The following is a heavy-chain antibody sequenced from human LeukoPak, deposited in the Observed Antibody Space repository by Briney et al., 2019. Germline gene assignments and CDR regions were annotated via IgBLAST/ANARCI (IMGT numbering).Heavy chain of an antibody. CDR3: ARATLGGLDP. CDR1: GFTVSSNY. J-gene: IGHJ5*02. Sequence: GGSLRLSCAASGFTVSSNYMSWVHQAPGKGLEWVSVIYSGGSTYYADSVKGRFTISRDNPKNTLYLQMNSLRAEDTAVYYCARATLGGLDPWGQGTLVTVSS. CDR2: IYSGGST. V-gene: IGHV3-66*02.